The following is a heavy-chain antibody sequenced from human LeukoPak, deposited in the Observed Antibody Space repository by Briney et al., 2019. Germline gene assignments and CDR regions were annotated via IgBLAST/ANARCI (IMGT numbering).Heavy chain of an antibody. CDR2: IYYSGST. D-gene: IGHD5-18*01. Sequence: SETLSLTCTVSGGSISSSSYYWGWIRQPPGKGLEWIGSIYYSGSTYYNPSLKSRVTISVDTSKNQFSLKLSSVTAADTAVYYCARGRYVDTADDYWGQGTLVTVSS. J-gene: IGHJ4*02. CDR1: GGSISSSSYY. CDR3: ARGRYVDTADDY. V-gene: IGHV4-39*07.